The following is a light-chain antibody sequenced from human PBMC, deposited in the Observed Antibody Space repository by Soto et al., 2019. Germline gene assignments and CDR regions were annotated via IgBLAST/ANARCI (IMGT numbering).Light chain of an antibody. CDR3: QQYQNSPRT. CDR2: DTS. J-gene: IGKJ1*01. Sequence: ETVLTQYTGTLSLSPGERGTVSCRVSQSVGGNSLAWYQQRPGQAPRLLIYDTSKRATGIPDRFSGSGSGTDFTLTISRLEPADFAVYYCQQYQNSPRTFGQGTKVDIK. CDR1: QSVGGNS. V-gene: IGKV3-20*01.